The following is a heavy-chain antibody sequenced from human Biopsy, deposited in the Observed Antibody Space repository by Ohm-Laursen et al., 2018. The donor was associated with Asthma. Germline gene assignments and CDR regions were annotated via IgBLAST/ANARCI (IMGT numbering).Heavy chain of an antibody. J-gene: IGHJ3*02. Sequence: LRLSCAAPGFSFSNFAIHWVRQAPGKGLEWVGVISKDASTQDYADSVKGRFTMARDNSKNTLDLQMNSLREEDTAVYYCARDGTDDAFDIWGQGTVVSVSS. CDR1: GFSFSNFA. CDR3: ARDGTDDAFDI. CDR2: ISKDASTQ. V-gene: IGHV3-30*01. D-gene: IGHD1-1*01.